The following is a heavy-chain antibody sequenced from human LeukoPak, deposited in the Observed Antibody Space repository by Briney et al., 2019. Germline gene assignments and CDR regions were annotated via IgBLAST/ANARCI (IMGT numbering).Heavy chain of an antibody. V-gene: IGHV3-74*01. CDR3: ARDGGHGYNFEY. Sequence: QPGGSLRLSCAASGFTFSTSWMHWVRQAPGKGLVWVSLIYGDGSSTTYADSVKGRFTIYRDNAKNTLYLQMNSLRAEDTAVYYCARDGGHGYNFEYWGQGTLVTVSS. D-gene: IGHD5-24*01. CDR1: GFTFSTSW. CDR2: IYGDGSST. J-gene: IGHJ4*02.